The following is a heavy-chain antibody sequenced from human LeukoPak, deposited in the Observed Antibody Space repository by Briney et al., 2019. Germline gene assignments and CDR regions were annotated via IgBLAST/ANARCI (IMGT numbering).Heavy chain of an antibody. CDR2: IYYSGST. D-gene: IGHD3-3*01. Sequence: SETLSLTCTVSGGSISSYYWSWIRQPPGKGLEWIGYIYYSGSTNYNPSLKSRVTISVDTSKNQFSLKLSSVTAADTAVYYCARATPDPTYYDFWSGYPRGPYYFGYWGQGTLVTVSS. CDR3: ARATPDPTYYDFWSGYPRGPYYFGY. J-gene: IGHJ4*02. V-gene: IGHV4-59*01. CDR1: GGSISSYY.